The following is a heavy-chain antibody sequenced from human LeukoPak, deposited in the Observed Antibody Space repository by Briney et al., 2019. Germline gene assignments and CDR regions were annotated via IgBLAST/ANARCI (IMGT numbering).Heavy chain of an antibody. V-gene: IGHV1-18*01. CDR2: ISAYNGNT. CDR1: GYTFTSYG. D-gene: IGHD6-6*01. Sequence: GASVKVSCKASGYTFTSYGISWVRQAPGQGLEWRGWISAYNGNTNYAQKLQGRVTMTTDTSTSTAYMELRSLRSDDTAVYYCARAMYSSSSHYYYGMDVWGQGTTVTVSS. J-gene: IGHJ6*02. CDR3: ARAMYSSSSHYYYGMDV.